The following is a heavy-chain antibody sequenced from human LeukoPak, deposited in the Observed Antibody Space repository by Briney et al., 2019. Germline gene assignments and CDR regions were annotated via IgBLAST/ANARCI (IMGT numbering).Heavy chain of an antibody. CDR3: ARGLRLPSRSAPAVPHV. CDR1: GGSFSDYY. CDR2: INHSGTT. V-gene: IGHV4-34*01. Sequence: PSETLSLTCAVYGGSFSDYYWNWIRQPPGKGLEWIGEINHSGTTNYNPSLKSRVTISVDTSKNQFPLRLSAVTAADTAVYHCARGLRLPSRSAPAVPHVWAKGTTVTVSA. D-gene: IGHD2-2*01. J-gene: IGHJ6*04.